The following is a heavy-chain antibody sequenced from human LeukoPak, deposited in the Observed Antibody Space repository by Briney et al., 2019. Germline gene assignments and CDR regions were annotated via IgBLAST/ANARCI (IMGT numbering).Heavy chain of an antibody. D-gene: IGHD3-22*01. CDR1: GGSISSYY. CDR2: IYDSGST. CDR3: ARGRSYYDSTGYYY. J-gene: IGHJ4*02. Sequence: SETLSLTCTVSGGSISSYYWSWIRQPPGKGLEWIGHIYDSGSTNYNPSLKSRVTISIDTSKNQFSLKLSSVTAADTAVYYCARGRSYYDSTGYYYWGQGILVTVSS. V-gene: IGHV4-59*01.